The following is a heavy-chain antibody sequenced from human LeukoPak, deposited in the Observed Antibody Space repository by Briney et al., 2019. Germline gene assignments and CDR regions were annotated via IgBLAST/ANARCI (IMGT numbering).Heavy chain of an antibody. CDR1: GFTFSSYA. J-gene: IGHJ4*02. CDR3: ARLRIRVVTKSFDY. CDR2: INHSGST. V-gene: IGHV4-34*09. D-gene: IGHD3-10*01. Sequence: LRLSCAASGFTFSSYAMSWVRQPPGKGLEWIGEINHSGSTNYNPSLKSRVTISVDTSKNQFSLKLSSVTAAGTAVYYCARLRIRVVTKSFDYWGQGTLVTVSS.